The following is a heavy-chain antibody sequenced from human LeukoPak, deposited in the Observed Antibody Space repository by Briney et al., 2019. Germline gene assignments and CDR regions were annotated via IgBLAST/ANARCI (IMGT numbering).Heavy chain of an antibody. D-gene: IGHD3-22*01. V-gene: IGHV3-30-3*02. CDR2: ISFDGSKK. J-gene: IGHJ4*02. CDR3: AKKGYYDGSGYYMYYFDH. Sequence: GGSLRLSCAASGFTFSSYAMHWVRQAPGKGLEWVAVISFDGSKKYYADSVKGRITISRDNSKNTLYLQMNSLRAEDTAVYYCAKKGYYDGSGYYMYYFDHWGQGTLVTVSS. CDR1: GFTFSSYA.